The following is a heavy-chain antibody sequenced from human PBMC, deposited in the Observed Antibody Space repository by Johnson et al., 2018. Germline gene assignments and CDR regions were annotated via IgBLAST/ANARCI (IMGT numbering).Heavy chain of an antibody. CDR3: AKALIIDSDYYDRDG. Sequence: VQLVESGGGLVQPGGSLRLSCAASGFTFSSYAMSWVCQPPGKGLEWVSTISGSGGSTDYADSVKGRFTISRDNAKDTLYLQMNSLRAEDTAVYYCAKALIIDSDYYDRDGWGQGTTVTVSS. V-gene: IGHV3-23*04. J-gene: IGHJ6*02. CDR2: ISGSGGST. CDR1: GFTFSSYA. D-gene: IGHD3-16*02.